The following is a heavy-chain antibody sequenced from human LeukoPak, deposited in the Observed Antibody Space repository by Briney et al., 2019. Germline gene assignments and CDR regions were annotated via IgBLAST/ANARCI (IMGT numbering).Heavy chain of an antibody. CDR3: AKDPYRVVVATGNYLDP. CDR2: ISSSSSYI. D-gene: IGHD2-21*01. V-gene: IGHV3-21*01. J-gene: IGHJ5*02. Sequence: GGSLRLSCAASGFTFSSYSMNWVRQAPGKGLEWVSSISSSSSYIYYADSVKGRFTISRDNAKNSLYLQMNSLRAEDTAVYYCAKDPYRVVVATGNYLDPWGQGTLVTVSA. CDR1: GFTFSSYS.